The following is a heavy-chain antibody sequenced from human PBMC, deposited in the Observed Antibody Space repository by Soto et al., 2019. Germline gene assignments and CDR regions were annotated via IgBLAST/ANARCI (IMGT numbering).Heavy chain of an antibody. CDR1: GGSISSDNYY. Sequence: QVQLQESGPGLVKPSQTLSLTCTVSGGSISSDNYYWSWIRQPPGKGLEWIGYIYYSGSTYYNPSLKSRLTISVDTSKNQFSLKLSSVTAADTAVYYCAGVRWYFDLWGRGTLVTVSS. V-gene: IGHV4-30-4*01. CDR2: IYYSGST. J-gene: IGHJ2*01. CDR3: AGVRWYFDL.